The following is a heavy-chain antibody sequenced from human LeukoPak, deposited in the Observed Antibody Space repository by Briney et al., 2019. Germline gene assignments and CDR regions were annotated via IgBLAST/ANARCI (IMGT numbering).Heavy chain of an antibody. D-gene: IGHD2-15*01. Sequence: TSETLSLTCIVSGDSINNDTYYWNWIRQPAGKGLEWIGRMYVSGSSNYNPALKSRVTISVDTSKNQFSLELTSVTAADTAVYYCARESYCSGGSCYHNLFDPWGQGTLVTVSS. CDR2: MYVSGSS. J-gene: IGHJ5*02. V-gene: IGHV4-61*02. CDR3: ARESYCSGGSCYHNLFDP. CDR1: GDSINNDTYY.